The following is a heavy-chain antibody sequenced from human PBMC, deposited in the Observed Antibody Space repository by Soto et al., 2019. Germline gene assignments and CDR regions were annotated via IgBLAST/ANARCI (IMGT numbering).Heavy chain of an antibody. D-gene: IGHD3-3*01. CDR2: IYHTGST. CDR1: GGPITSYY. J-gene: IGHJ4*02. Sequence: QVQLQESGPGLVKPSETLSLTCTVSGGPITSYYWTWIRQPPGKGLEWIGYIYHTGSTNYNPSLKSRATISVDTSTNRFSLRLRSVNAADTAVYYCARRVDVFAYWGQGTLVTVSS. V-gene: IGHV4-59*08. CDR3: ARRVDVFAY.